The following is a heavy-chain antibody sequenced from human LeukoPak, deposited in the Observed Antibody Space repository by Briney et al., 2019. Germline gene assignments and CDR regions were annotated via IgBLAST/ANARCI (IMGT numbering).Heavy chain of an antibody. V-gene: IGHV4-34*01. CDR2: INHSGST. CDR3: ARHSWGRRGGGRGYYFDY. Sequence: SETLSLTCAVYGGSFSEYYWSWIRQPPGKGLEWIGEINHSGSTNYNPSLKSRVTISVDTSKNQFSLKLSSVTAADTAVYYCARHSWGRRGGGRGYYFDYWGQGTLVTVSS. CDR1: GGSFSEYY. J-gene: IGHJ4*02. D-gene: IGHD2-15*01.